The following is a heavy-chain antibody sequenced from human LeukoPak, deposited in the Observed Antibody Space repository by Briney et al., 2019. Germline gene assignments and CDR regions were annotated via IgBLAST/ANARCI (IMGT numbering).Heavy chain of an antibody. CDR1: GYTFTGYY. Sequence: ALVKVSCKASGYTFTGYYMHWVRQAPGQGLEWMGWINPNSGGTNYAQKFQGRVTMTRDTSISTAYMELSRLRSDDTAVYYCARDPLQYSSGWYYVSAGSGFDPWGQGTLVTVSS. J-gene: IGHJ5*02. V-gene: IGHV1-2*02. CDR3: ARDPLQYSSGWYYVSAGSGFDP. CDR2: INPNSGGT. D-gene: IGHD6-19*01.